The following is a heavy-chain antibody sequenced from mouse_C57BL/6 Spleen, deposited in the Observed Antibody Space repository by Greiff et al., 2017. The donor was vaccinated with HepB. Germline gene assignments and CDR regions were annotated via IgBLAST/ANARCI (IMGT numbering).Heavy chain of an antibody. V-gene: IGHV1-42*01. J-gene: IGHJ4*01. CDR1: GYSFTGYY. CDR2: INPSTGGT. Sequence: EVQLQQSGPELVKPGASVKISCKASGYSFTGYYMNWVKQSPEKSLEWIGEINPSTGGTTYNQKVKAKATLTVDKSSSTAYMQLKSLTSEDSAVYYCARTMDYWGQGTSVTVSS. CDR3: ARTMDY.